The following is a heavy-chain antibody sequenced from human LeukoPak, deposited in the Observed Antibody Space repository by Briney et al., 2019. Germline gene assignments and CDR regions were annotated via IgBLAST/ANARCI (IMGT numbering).Heavy chain of an antibody. D-gene: IGHD2-21*02. CDR3: ARDSAVTGKDY. Sequence: ASVKVSCKASGNTFTAYYMYWVRQAPGQGLEWMGWINPNSGGTNYAPKFQGRVTMTRDTSISTAYMELSRLRSDDTAVYFCARDSAVTGKDYWGQGTLVTVSS. V-gene: IGHV1-2*02. J-gene: IGHJ4*02. CDR1: GNTFTAYY. CDR2: INPNSGGT.